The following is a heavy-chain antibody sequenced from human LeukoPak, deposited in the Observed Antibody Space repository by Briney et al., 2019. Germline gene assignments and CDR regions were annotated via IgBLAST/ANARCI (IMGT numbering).Heavy chain of an antibody. Sequence: SETLSLTCTVSGGSISSSSYYWGWIRQPPGKGLEWIGSIYYSGSTYYNPSLKSRVTISVDTSKNQFSLKLSSVTAADTAAYYCAREAICSGGSCYSHFWFDPWGQGTLVTVSS. J-gene: IGHJ5*02. CDR2: IYYSGST. D-gene: IGHD2-15*01. CDR3: AREAICSGGSCYSHFWFDP. V-gene: IGHV4-39*07. CDR1: GGSISSSSYY.